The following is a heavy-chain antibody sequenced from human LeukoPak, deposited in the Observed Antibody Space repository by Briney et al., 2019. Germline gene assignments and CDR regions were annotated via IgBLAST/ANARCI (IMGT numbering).Heavy chain of an antibody. CDR2: IYYSGST. CDR3: ARGAAAARPLIL. D-gene: IGHD6-6*01. Sequence: PSETLSLTCTVSGGSISSGGYYWSWIRQHPVKGLEWIGYIYYSGSTYYNPSLKSRVTISVDTSKNQFSLKLSSVTAADTAVYYCARGAAAARPLILWGQGTLVTVSS. J-gene: IGHJ4*02. CDR1: GGSISSGGYY. V-gene: IGHV4-31*03.